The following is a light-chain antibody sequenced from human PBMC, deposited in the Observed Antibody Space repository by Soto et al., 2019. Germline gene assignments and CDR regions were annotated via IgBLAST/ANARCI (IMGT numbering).Light chain of an antibody. CDR1: TANIGNNY. CDR2: RSD. Sequence: QSVLTQPPSASETPGQRVTISCSGSTANIGNNYLYWYQQLPGTAPKLLIHRSDQRASGVPDRFSGSKSGTSASLAISGLRSEDEAHYYCAAWDDSLSGVVFGGGTKLTVL. V-gene: IGLV1-47*01. J-gene: IGLJ2*01. CDR3: AAWDDSLSGVV.